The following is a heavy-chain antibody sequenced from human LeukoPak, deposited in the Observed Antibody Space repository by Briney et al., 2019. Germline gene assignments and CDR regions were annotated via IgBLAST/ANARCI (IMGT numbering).Heavy chain of an antibody. D-gene: IGHD3-22*01. Sequence: PGGSLRLSCAASGFTFSSYSMNWVRQAPGKGLEWVSSISSSSSYIYYADSVKGRFTISRDNSKNTLYLQMNSLRAEDTAVYYCAKVDYYDSSGYYLGGEQRGYFDYWGQGTLVTVSS. V-gene: IGHV3-21*04. CDR2: ISSSSSYI. CDR3: AKVDYYDSSGYYLGGEQRGYFDY. J-gene: IGHJ4*02. CDR1: GFTFSSYS.